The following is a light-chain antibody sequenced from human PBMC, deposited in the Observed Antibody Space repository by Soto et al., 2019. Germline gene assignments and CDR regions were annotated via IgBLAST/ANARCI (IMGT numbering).Light chain of an antibody. CDR3: VLYMGGGIAV. CDR1: SGSVSTSYY. Sequence: QTVVTQEPSFSVSPGGTVTLTCGLNSGSVSTSYYPSWYQQTPGQAPRTLIYNTNTRSSGVPDRFSGSILGNKAALTITGAQADDESDYYCVLYMGGGIAVFGGGTKLTVL. J-gene: IGLJ3*02. V-gene: IGLV8-61*01. CDR2: NTN.